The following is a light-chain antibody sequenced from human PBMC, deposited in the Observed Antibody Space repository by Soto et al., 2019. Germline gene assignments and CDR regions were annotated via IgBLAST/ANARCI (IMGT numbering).Light chain of an antibody. Sequence: QSVLTQPPSVSAAPGQKVTISCSGSSSNIGNNYVSWYQQLPGTAPKLLIYDNNKRPSGIPDRFSGSKSGTSATLGITGLQTGDEADYCCGTWDSSLSAGVFGGGTK. CDR2: DNN. CDR1: SSNIGNNY. J-gene: IGLJ2*01. CDR3: GTWDSSLSAGV. V-gene: IGLV1-51*01.